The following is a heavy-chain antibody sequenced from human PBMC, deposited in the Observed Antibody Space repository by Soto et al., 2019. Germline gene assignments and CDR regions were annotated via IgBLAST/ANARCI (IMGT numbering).Heavy chain of an antibody. V-gene: IGHV4-34*01. CDR3: ASHFYSSAWYAPRDY. CDR2: INHSGST. J-gene: IGHJ4*02. CDR1: CGSLSGYY. Sequence: SETLSLTCVVSCGSLSGYYWNWIRQPPGKGLEWIGEINHSGSTNYNPSLKSRVTMSIDTSKNQFSLKLSSVTAADTAVYYCASHFYSSAWYAPRDYWGQGTLVTVSS. D-gene: IGHD6-19*01.